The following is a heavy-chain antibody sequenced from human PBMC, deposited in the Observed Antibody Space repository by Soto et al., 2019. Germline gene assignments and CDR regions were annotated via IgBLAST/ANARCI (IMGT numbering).Heavy chain of an antibody. Sequence: SVKVSCKASGGSFSNFGISWVRQAPGQGLEWMGGIGPVFGRPDYAQRFRGRLTITADESTIPGYMELISLRSDDTAVYYCAREGSGYNSWGQGTQVTVSS. D-gene: IGHD5-12*01. V-gene: IGHV1-69*13. CDR2: IGPVFGRP. CDR1: GGSFSNFG. J-gene: IGHJ5*02. CDR3: AREGSGYNS.